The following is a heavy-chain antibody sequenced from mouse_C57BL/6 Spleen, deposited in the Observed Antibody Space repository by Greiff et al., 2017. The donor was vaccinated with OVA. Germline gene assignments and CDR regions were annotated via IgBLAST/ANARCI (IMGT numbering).Heavy chain of an antibody. V-gene: IGHV1-26*01. D-gene: IGHD3-2*02. CDR2: INPNNGGT. J-gene: IGHJ2*01. CDR1: GYTFTDYY. CDR3: ASETAQAYFDY. Sequence: EVKLQQSGPELVKPGASVKISCKASGYTFTDYYMNWVKQSHGKSLEWIGDINPNNGGTSYNQKFKGKATLTVDKSSSTAYMELRSLTSEDSAVYYCASETAQAYFDYWGQGTTLTVSS.